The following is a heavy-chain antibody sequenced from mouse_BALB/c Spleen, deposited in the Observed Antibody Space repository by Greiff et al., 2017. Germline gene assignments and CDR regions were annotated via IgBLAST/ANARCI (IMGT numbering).Heavy chain of an antibody. CDR3: ARHRGLRQGDHAMDY. Sequence: VQLQQSGPGLVAPSQSLSITCTVSGFSLTSYGVHWVRQPPGKGLEWLGVIWAGGSTNYNSALMSRLSISKDNSKSQVFLKMNSLQTDDTAMYYCARHRGLRQGDHAMDYWGQGTSVTVSS. CDR2: IWAGGST. CDR1: GFSLTSYG. J-gene: IGHJ4*01. D-gene: IGHD2-4*01. V-gene: IGHV2-9*02.